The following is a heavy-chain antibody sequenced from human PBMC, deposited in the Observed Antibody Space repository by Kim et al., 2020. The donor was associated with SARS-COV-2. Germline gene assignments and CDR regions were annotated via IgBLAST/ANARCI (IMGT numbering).Heavy chain of an antibody. V-gene: IGHV6-1*01. J-gene: IGHJ4*02. CDR3: ARFGTGTTRPSDY. D-gene: IGHD1-7*01. CDR1: GDSVSSNSAA. CDR2: TYYRSKWYN. Sequence: SQTLSLTCAISGDSVSSNSAAWHWIRQSPSRGLEWLGRTYYRSKWYNDYAVSVKSRITINPDTSKNQFSLQLNSVTPEDTAVYYCARFGTGTTRPSDYWGQGTLVTVSS.